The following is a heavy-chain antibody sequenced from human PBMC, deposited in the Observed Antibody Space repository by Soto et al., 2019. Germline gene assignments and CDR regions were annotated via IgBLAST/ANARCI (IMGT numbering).Heavy chain of an antibody. J-gene: IGHJ4*02. V-gene: IGHV1-69*13. D-gene: IGHD6-19*01. Sequence: GASVKVSCKASGGTFSSYAISWVRQAPGQGLEWMGGIIPIFGTANYAQKFQGRVTITADESTSTAYMELSSLRSEDTAVYYCASNEDSSGWKKPHRFPLGYWGQGTLVTVSS. CDR1: GGTFSSYA. CDR2: IIPIFGTA. CDR3: ASNEDSSGWKKPHRFPLGY.